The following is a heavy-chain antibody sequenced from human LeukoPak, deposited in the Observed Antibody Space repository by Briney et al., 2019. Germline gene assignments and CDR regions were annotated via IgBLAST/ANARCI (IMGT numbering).Heavy chain of an antibody. CDR2: ISSSGSTI. Sequence: GGSLRLSCAASGFTFSNYEMNWVRQAPGKGLEWVSYISSSGSTIYYADSVKGRFTISRDNAKNSLYLQMNSLRAEDTAVYYCARDYGGSSPFDYWGQGTLVTVSS. J-gene: IGHJ4*02. CDR3: ARDYGGSSPFDY. V-gene: IGHV3-48*03. CDR1: GFTFSNYE. D-gene: IGHD4-23*01.